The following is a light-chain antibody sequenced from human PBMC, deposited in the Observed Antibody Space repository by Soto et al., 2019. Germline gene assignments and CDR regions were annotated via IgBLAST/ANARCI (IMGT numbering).Light chain of an antibody. V-gene: IGKV3-20*01. Sequence: DIELTQSPGTLSLSPGERATLSCRASQSVSSSYLAWYQQKPGQAPRLLIYGASSRATGIPDRFSGSGSGTDFTLTISRLEPEDFAVYYCQQDGSSPLTFGGGTKVEIK. CDR2: GAS. J-gene: IGKJ4*01. CDR1: QSVSSSY. CDR3: QQDGSSPLT.